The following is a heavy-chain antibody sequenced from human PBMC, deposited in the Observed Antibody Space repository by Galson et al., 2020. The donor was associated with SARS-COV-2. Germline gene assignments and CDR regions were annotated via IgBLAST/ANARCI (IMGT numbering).Heavy chain of an antibody. J-gene: IGHJ4*02. CDR1: GFTFSRSW. CDR3: VRDPFALDAYTD. D-gene: IGHD2-2*01. Sequence: TGGSLRLSCVASGFTFSRSWMHWVRQAPGKGLVWVSRMIGDGSSTGYADSVKGRFTISRDNAKNTLYLYMNSLRAEDTAVYHCVRDPFALDAYTDWGQGTLVTVSS. V-gene: IGHV3-74*01. CDR2: MIGDGSST.